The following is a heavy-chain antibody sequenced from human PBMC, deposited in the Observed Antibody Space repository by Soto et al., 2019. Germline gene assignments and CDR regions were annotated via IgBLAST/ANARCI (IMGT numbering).Heavy chain of an antibody. CDR2: IIPIFGTA. J-gene: IGHJ6*02. Sequence: SVKVSCKASGGTFSSYAISWVRQAPGQGLEWMGGIIPIFGTANYAQKFQGRVTITADESTSTAYMELSSLRSEDTAVYYCATGLEDPAMVFDPLGYYYGMDVWGQGTTVTVSS. CDR3: ATGLEDPAMVFDPLGYYYGMDV. D-gene: IGHD5-18*01. V-gene: IGHV1-69*13. CDR1: GGTFSSYA.